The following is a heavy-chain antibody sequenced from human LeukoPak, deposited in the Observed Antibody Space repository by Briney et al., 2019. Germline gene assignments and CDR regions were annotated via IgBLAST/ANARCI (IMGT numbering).Heavy chain of an antibody. V-gene: IGHV5-51*01. D-gene: IGHD2-2*01. CDR3: ARREYCSGTSCPIDY. CDR1: GYSFTSYW. J-gene: IGHJ4*02. CDR2: IYPGDSDT. Sequence: GESLKISCKGSGYSFTSYWIGWVRQMPGKGLEWMGIIYPGDSDTRYSPSFQGQVTISADKSISTAYLQWSSLKASDTAMYYCARREYCSGTSCPIDYWGQGTLVTVSS.